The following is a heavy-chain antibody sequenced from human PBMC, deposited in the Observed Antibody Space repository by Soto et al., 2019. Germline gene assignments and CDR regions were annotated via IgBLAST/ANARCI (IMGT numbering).Heavy chain of an antibody. Sequence: QVQLQQWGAGLLKPSETLSLTCAVYGGSFSGYYWSWIRQPPGKGLEWIGEINHSGSTNYNPSLKSRVTISVDTSKNQFSLKLSSVTAADTAMYYCARGYYDFWSGRYNWFDPWGQGTLVTVSS. CDR1: GGSFSGYY. CDR3: ARGYYDFWSGRYNWFDP. V-gene: IGHV4-34*01. CDR2: INHSGST. J-gene: IGHJ5*02. D-gene: IGHD3-3*01.